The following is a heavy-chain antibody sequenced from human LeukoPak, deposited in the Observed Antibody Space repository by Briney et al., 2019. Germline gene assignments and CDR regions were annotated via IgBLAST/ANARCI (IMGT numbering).Heavy chain of an antibody. Sequence: VASVKVSCKASGYTFTSYGISWVRQAPGQGLEWMGWISAYNGNTNYAQKFQGRVTITADKSTSTAYMELSSLRSEDTAVYYCATLSTYYYDSSGSDFDYWGQGTLVTVSS. V-gene: IGHV1-18*01. CDR1: GYTFTSYG. D-gene: IGHD3-22*01. J-gene: IGHJ4*02. CDR3: ATLSTYYYDSSGSDFDY. CDR2: ISAYNGNT.